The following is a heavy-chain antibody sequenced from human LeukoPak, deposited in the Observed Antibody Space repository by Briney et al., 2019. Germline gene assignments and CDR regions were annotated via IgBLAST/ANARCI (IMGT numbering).Heavy chain of an antibody. CDR1: GFTFSSYA. V-gene: IGHV3-30*01. D-gene: IGHD3-16*01. CDR3: ARGARGSYFYYYYMDV. J-gene: IGHJ6*03. Sequence: GGSLRLSCAAPGFTFSSYAMHWVRQAPGKGLEWVAVISYDGSNKYYADSVKGRFTISRDNSKNTLYLQMNSLRAEDTAVYYCARGARGSYFYYYYMDVWGKGTTVTVSS. CDR2: ISYDGSNK.